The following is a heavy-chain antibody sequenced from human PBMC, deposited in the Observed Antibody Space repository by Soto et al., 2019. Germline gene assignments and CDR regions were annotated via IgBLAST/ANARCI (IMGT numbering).Heavy chain of an antibody. CDR1: DFTFSNAL. V-gene: IGHV3-15*07. J-gene: IGHJ4*01. Sequence: GGSLIVSCGAADFTFSNALINWVRQAPGKGLEWVGRIKSKTDGGTTDYAEPVKGRFAISRDDSNNMVYLQMNSLKIEDTAVYYCTTDSYSTIIIVRFDYWGHGTLVTVSS. CDR3: TTDSYSTIIIVRFDY. CDR2: IKSKTDGGTT. D-gene: IGHD3-22*01.